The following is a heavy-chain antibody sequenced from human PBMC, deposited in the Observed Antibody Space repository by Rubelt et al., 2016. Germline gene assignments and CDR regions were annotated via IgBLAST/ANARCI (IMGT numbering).Heavy chain of an antibody. J-gene: IGHJ5*02. CDR2: IINDGST. CDR1: GGSISSTSYY. V-gene: IGHV4-39*01. D-gene: IGHD3-10*01. Sequence: QLQLQESGPGLVKPSETLSLTCTVSGGSISSTSYYWGWIRQPPGTGLVGVSRIINDGSTTDYADSVKGRFTIPRDNAKNTLFLQMNSLRVEDTAVYYCARGTHGSGFDPWGQGTLVTVSS. CDR3: ARGTHGSGFDP.